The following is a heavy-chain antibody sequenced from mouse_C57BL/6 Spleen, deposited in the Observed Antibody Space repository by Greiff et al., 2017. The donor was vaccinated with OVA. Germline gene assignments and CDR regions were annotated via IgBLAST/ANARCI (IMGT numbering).Heavy chain of an antibody. CDR2: IHPNSGST. Sequence: QVQLQQPGAELVKPGASVKLSCKASGYTFTSYWMHWVKQRPGQGLEWIGMIHPNSGSTNYNEKFKGKATFTADTSSNTAYMQLSSLTTEDSAIYYCAGVYYGNYPYYAMDYWGQGTSVTVSS. D-gene: IGHD2-1*01. CDR1: GYTFTSYW. J-gene: IGHJ4*01. V-gene: IGHV1-64*01. CDR3: AGVYYGNYPYYAMDY.